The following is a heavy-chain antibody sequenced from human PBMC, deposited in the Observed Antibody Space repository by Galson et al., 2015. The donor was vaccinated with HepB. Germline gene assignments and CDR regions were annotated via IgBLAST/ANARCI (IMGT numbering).Heavy chain of an antibody. D-gene: IGHD6-19*01. CDR1: GYTFTGYY. V-gene: IGHV1-2*06. CDR2: INPNSGGT. CDR3: AKVPGYSSGWEDWFDP. J-gene: IGHJ5*02. Sequence: SVKVSCKASGYTFTGYYMHWVRQAPGQGLEWMGQINPNSGGTNYAQKFQGRVTMTRDTSISTAYMELSRLRSDDTAVYYCAKVPGYSSGWEDWFDPWGQGTLVTVSS.